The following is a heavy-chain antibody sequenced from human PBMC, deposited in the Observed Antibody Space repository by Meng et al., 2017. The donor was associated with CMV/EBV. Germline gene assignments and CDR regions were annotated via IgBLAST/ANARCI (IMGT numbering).Heavy chain of an antibody. Sequence: LSLTCAASGFTFSSYSMNWVRQAPGKGLEWVSYISSSSSTIYYADSVKGRFTISRDNAKNSLYLQMNSLRAEDTAVYYCARGPPYYDILTGYYPFGYWGQGTLVTVSS. CDR3: ARGPPYYDILTGYYPFGY. V-gene: IGHV3-48*04. CDR1: GFTFSSYS. D-gene: IGHD3-9*01. J-gene: IGHJ4*02. CDR2: ISSSSSTI.